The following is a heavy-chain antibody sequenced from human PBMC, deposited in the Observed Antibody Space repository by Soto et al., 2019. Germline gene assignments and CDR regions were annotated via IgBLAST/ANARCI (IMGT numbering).Heavy chain of an antibody. CDR1: GYTLTELS. CDR3: ATDAASSGWNDGAFDI. D-gene: IGHD6-19*01. V-gene: IGHV1-24*01. CDR2: FDPEDGET. J-gene: IGHJ3*02. Sequence: GASVKVSCKVSGYTLTELSMHWVRQAPGKGLEWMGGFDPEDGETIYAQKFQGRVTMTEDTSTDTAYMELSSLRSEDTAVYYCATDAASSGWNDGAFDIWGQGTTATVSS.